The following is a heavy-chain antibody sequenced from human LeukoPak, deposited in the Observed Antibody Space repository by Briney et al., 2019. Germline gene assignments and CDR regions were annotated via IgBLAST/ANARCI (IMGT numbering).Heavy chain of an antibody. Sequence: GGSLRLSCAASGFTFSSYAMSWVRQAPGKGLEWVSAIGGSGGSTYYADSVKGRFTIPRDNSKNTLYLQMNSLRAEDTAVYYCAKDRLAAAGPNWFDPWGQGTLVTVSS. V-gene: IGHV3-23*01. D-gene: IGHD6-13*01. CDR3: AKDRLAAAGPNWFDP. CDR1: GFTFSSYA. J-gene: IGHJ5*02. CDR2: IGGSGGST.